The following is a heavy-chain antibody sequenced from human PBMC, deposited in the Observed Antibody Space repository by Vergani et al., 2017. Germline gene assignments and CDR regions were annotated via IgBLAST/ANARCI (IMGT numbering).Heavy chain of an antibody. D-gene: IGHD3-9*01. J-gene: IGHJ3*01. CDR3: VHRLGYFDWDGAFDV. Sequence: QVTFKESGPALVNPRQALTLTCTFSGFSLTTGGEGVGWIRQPPGRALEWLAFVYWNDDERYSPSLKSRVTITKDTSKNEVILTMATMDPVDTATYYCVHRLGYFDWDGAFDVWGPGTMVTVSS. V-gene: IGHV2-5*01. CDR1: GFSLTTGGEG. CDR2: VYWNDDE.